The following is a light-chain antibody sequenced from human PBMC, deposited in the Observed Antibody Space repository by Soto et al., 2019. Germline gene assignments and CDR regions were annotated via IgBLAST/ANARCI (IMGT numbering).Light chain of an antibody. CDR1: SRDIGAFTS. J-gene: IGLJ3*02. Sequence: QSVLTQPASVSGSPGQSITISCTGTSRDIGAFTSVSWYQQHPGKAPKLIIYDIIHRPSGVSDRFSGSKSVNTASLTVSGLQPEDEANYYCSSYSRTTTLMVFGGGTKLTVL. CDR3: SSYSRTTTLMV. V-gene: IGLV2-14*03. CDR2: DII.